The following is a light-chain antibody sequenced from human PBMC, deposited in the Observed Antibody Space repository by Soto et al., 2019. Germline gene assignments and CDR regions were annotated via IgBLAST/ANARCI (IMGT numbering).Light chain of an antibody. Sequence: EVVLTQSPGTLSLSPGERATLSCRASQSISQSLAWYQQRPGQSPRLLIYDASRRATGIPDRFTGSGFVTDFTLTISRLALEDLAEYYLQQYGGSPRTFGQGTKLELK. J-gene: IGKJ1*01. CDR3: QQYGGSPRT. CDR2: DAS. V-gene: IGKV3-20*01. CDR1: QSISQS.